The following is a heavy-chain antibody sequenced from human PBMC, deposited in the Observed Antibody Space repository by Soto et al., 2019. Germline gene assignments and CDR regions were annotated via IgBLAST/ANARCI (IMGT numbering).Heavy chain of an antibody. Sequence: LSLTCTVSGGSVSSGSYYWSWIRQPPGKGLEWIGYIFYSGSTNYNPSLKSRVTISVDTSKKQFPLRLTSVTAADTAVYYCARGNYYDSSGYYPPYFQHWGQGTLVTVSS. D-gene: IGHD3-22*01. CDR1: GGSVSSGSYY. CDR2: IFYSGST. V-gene: IGHV4-61*01. CDR3: ARGNYYDSSGYYPPYFQH. J-gene: IGHJ1*01.